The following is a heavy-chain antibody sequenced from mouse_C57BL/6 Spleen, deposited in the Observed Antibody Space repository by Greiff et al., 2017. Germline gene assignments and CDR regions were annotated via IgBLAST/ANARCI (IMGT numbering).Heavy chain of an antibody. CDR2: ISRGSSTI. V-gene: IGHV5-17*01. CDR3: ARPVSYYGSSHWYFDV. Sequence: EVQLPQSGGGLVKPGGSLKLSCAASGFTFSDYGMHWVRQAPEKGLEWVAYISRGSSTIYYADTVKGRFTISRDNAKNTLFLQMTSLRSEDPAMYYCARPVSYYGSSHWYFDVWGTGTTVTVSS. CDR1: GFTFSDYG. J-gene: IGHJ1*03. D-gene: IGHD1-1*01.